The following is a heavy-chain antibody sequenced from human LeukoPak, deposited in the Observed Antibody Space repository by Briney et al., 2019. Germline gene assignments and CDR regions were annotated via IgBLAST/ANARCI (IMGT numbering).Heavy chain of an antibody. CDR2: IYYSGST. Sequence: SETLSLTCTVSGGSISSYYWSWLRQPPGKGLKWIGYIYYSGSTNYNPSLKSRVTLSVDTSKNQFSLRQNSVTAADTAVYYCAREGTMVRGLAFDIWGQGTMVTVSS. J-gene: IGHJ3*02. CDR1: GGSISSYY. CDR3: AREGTMVRGLAFDI. D-gene: IGHD3-10*01. V-gene: IGHV4-59*01.